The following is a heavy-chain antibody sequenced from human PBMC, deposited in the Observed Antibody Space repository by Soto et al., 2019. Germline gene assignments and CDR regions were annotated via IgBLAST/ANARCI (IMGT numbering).Heavy chain of an antibody. Sequence: SETLSLTCTVSGGSISSSSYYWGWIRQPPGKGLDWIGSICYSGSTYYNPSLKSRVTISVDTYKNQFSLKLSSVTAADTAVYYCARAYASSGYYDAARSLLAFDIWGQGTMVTVSS. CDR1: GGSISSSSYY. CDR3: ARAYASSGYYDAARSLLAFDI. J-gene: IGHJ3*02. V-gene: IGHV4-39*01. D-gene: IGHD3-22*01. CDR2: ICYSGST.